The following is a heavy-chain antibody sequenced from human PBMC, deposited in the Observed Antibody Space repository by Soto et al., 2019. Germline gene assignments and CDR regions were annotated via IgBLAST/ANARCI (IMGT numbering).Heavy chain of an antibody. D-gene: IGHD5-12*01. CDR2: IRSKANSYAT. V-gene: IGHV3-73*01. J-gene: IGHJ6*02. CDR1: GLTFSGSA. CDR3: TRISGYLCNYYGMDV. Sequence: GGSLRLSCAASGLTFSGSAIHWVHQASGKGLEWVGRIRSKANSYATAYAASVKGRFTISRDDSKNTAYLQMNSLKTEDTAVYYCTRISGYLCNYYGMDVWGQGTTVTVSS.